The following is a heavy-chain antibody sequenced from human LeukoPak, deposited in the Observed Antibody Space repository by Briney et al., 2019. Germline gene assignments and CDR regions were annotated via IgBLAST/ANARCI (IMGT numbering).Heavy chain of an antibody. V-gene: IGHV1-46*01. CDR1: GYTFTSYY. J-gene: IGHJ6*03. D-gene: IGHD2-2*02. Sequence: ASVKVSCKASGYTFTSYYMHWVRQAPGQGLEWMGIINPSGGSTSYAQKFQGRVTMTEDTSTDTAYMELSSLRSEDTAVYYCATAIPEGGYYYYYMDVWGKGTTVTISS. CDR3: ATAIPEGGYYYYYMDV. CDR2: INPSGGST.